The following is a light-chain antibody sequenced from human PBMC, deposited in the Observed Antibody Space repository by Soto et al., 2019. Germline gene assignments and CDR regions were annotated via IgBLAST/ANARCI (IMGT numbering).Light chain of an antibody. Sequence: DIQMTQSPSTLSASVGDRVTITCRASQCISLWVAWYQQKAWKAPKLLIYKAYSLESRVPSRFSGSGSGTEFALTSSSLQPDDFATYYCQQYNSGWTFGQGTKVEIK. V-gene: IGKV1-5*03. CDR3: QQYNSGWT. CDR1: QCISLW. J-gene: IGKJ1*01. CDR2: KAY.